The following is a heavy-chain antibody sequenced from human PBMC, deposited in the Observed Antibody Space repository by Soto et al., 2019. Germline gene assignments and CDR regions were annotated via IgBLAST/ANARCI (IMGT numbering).Heavy chain of an antibody. Sequence: QLQLQESGPGLVKPSETLSLTCTVSGGFISSSPYYWGWIRQPPGKGLEWIGSIYYSGGTYYNPSLKSRVTISLDTSKNQFTLKLSSVTAADTAFYYCARNVYDSSGYHFDYWGQGTLVTVSS. J-gene: IGHJ4*02. CDR3: ARNVYDSSGYHFDY. CDR1: GGFISSSPYY. V-gene: IGHV4-39*01. CDR2: IYYSGGT. D-gene: IGHD3-22*01.